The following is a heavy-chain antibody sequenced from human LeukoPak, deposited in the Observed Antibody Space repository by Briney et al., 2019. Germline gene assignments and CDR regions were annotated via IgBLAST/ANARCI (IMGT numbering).Heavy chain of an antibody. CDR1: GGSFSGYY. CDR3: ARDWDYGGKKGIDY. Sequence: SETLSLTCAVYGGSFSGYYWSWIRQPPGKGLEWIGEINHSGSTNYNPSLKSRVTISVDTSKNQFSLKLSSVTAADTAVYYCARDWDYGGKKGIDYWGQGTLVTVSS. V-gene: IGHV4-34*01. CDR2: INHSGST. J-gene: IGHJ4*02. D-gene: IGHD4-23*01.